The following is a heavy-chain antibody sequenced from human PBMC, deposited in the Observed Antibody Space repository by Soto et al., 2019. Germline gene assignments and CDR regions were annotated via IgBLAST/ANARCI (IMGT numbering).Heavy chain of an antibody. Sequence: GGSLRLSCAASGFTFSSYSMNWVRQAPGKGLEWVSSISSSNSYIYYADSVKGRFTISRDNAKNSLYLQMNSLRAEDTAVYYCARERDIVVVPAAMRAFDIWGQGTMVTVSS. J-gene: IGHJ3*02. CDR3: ARERDIVVVPAAMRAFDI. V-gene: IGHV3-21*01. CDR1: GFTFSSYS. CDR2: ISSSNSYI. D-gene: IGHD2-2*01.